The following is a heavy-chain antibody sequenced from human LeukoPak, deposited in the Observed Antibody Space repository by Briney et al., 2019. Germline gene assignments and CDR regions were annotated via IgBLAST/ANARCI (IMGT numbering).Heavy chain of an antibody. CDR3: TRDHGRYSGYDAFVY. Sequence: GGFLRLSCAASGFTFSSYAMHWVRQAPGKGLEWVAVISYDGSNKYYADSVKGRFTISRDNSKNTLYLQMNSLRAEDTAVYYCTRDHGRYSGYDAFVYSGAGTLVTVSS. CDR2: ISYDGSNK. J-gene: IGHJ4*02. V-gene: IGHV3-30*04. D-gene: IGHD5-12*01. CDR1: GFTFSSYA.